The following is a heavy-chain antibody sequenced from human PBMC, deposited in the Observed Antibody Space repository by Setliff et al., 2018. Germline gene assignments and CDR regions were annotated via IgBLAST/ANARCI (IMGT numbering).Heavy chain of an antibody. CDR3: ARSNYDFWSGYPNWFDP. CDR2: INPYSDDT. D-gene: IGHD3-3*01. J-gene: IGHJ5*02. Sequence: ASVKVSCKASGYIFTNYHIHWVRQAPGQGLEWMGWINPYSDDTHYAQNFQGRITITMDTSISTVYMELSSLRSDDTAVYYCARSNYDFWSGYPNWFDPWGQGSLVTGS. V-gene: IGHV1-2*02. CDR1: GYIFTNYH.